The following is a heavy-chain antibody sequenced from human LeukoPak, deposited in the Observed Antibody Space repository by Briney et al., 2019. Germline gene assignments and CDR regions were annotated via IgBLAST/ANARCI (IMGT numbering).Heavy chain of an antibody. CDR1: GFTFSSYW. D-gene: IGHD6-19*01. CDR2: INSDGSIT. J-gene: IGHJ4*02. Sequence: PGGSLRLSCAASGFTFSSYWMHWVRQAPGKEPVWVSHINSDGSITDYTDSVKGRFTISRDNAKNTLYVQMNSLRAEDTAVYYCAVRIAVPGGFAHWGQGALVTVSS. V-gene: IGHV3-74*01. CDR3: AVRIAVPGGFAH.